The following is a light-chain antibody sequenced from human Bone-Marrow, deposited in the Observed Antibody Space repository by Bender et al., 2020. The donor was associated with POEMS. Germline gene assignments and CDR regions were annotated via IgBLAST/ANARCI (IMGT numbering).Light chain of an antibody. CDR2: AVI. CDR1: SSDVGAYYY. V-gene: IGLV2-8*01. CDR3: AAWDDSLNGVL. J-gene: IGLJ2*01. Sequence: QSALTQPPSASGSPGQSVTISCTGSSSDVGAYYYVSWYQHHPGKAPKLIIFAVIERPSGVPDRFSGSKSGTSASLAISGLRSEDETDYYCAAWDDSLNGVLFGGGTTVTVL.